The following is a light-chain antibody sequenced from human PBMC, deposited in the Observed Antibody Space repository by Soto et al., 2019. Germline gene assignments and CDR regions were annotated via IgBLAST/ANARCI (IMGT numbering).Light chain of an antibody. CDR2: KAS. Sequence: DIQMTQSPSTLSASVGDRVTITCLASQSISSWLAWYQQKPGKAPKLLIYKASSLESGVPSRFSGSGSGTEFTLTISSLQPDDFAPYYCQQYNRYSWTFGQGTKVEIK. V-gene: IGKV1-5*03. CDR3: QQYNRYSWT. CDR1: QSISSW. J-gene: IGKJ1*01.